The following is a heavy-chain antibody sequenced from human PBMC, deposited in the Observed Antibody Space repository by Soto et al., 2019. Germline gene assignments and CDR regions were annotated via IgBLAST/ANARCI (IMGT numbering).Heavy chain of an antibody. CDR2: IYYSGST. D-gene: IGHD2-15*01. Sequence: SETLSLTCTVSGGSISSYYWSWIRQPPGKGLEWIGYIYYSGSTNYNPSLKSRVTISVDTSKNQFSLKLSSVTAADTAVYYCARVGYCSGGSCYRRRDAFDIWGQGTMVTVSS. J-gene: IGHJ3*02. V-gene: IGHV4-59*01. CDR3: ARVGYCSGGSCYRRRDAFDI. CDR1: GGSISSYY.